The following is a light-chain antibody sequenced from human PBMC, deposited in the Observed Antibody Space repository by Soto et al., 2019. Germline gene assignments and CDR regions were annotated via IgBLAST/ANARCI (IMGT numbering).Light chain of an antibody. CDR3: SSYTISRTPYV. Sequence: QSALTQPASVSGSPGQSITISCTGTSSDVGGYDYVSWYQQHPGRPPKLVISDVTNRPSGVSNRFSGSKSGNTACLTISGLQAEDEDVYYCSSYTISRTPYVFGPGTQLTVL. V-gene: IGLV2-14*03. J-gene: IGLJ7*01. CDR1: SSDVGGYDY. CDR2: DVT.